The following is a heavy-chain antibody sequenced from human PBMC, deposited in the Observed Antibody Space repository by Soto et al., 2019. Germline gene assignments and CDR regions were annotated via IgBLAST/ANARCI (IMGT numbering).Heavy chain of an antibody. D-gene: IGHD1-26*01. J-gene: IGHJ5*02. V-gene: IGHV3-48*03. Sequence: EVQLVESGGGLVQPGGSLRLSCAASGFTFSSYEMNWVRQAPGKGLEWVSYISSSGSSIFYADSVKGRFTISRDNAKNSLYLQMNSLRAEDTAVYYCARIQSGGYWKFDTWGQGTLVTVSS. CDR2: ISSSGSSI. CDR1: GFTFSSYE. CDR3: ARIQSGGYWKFDT.